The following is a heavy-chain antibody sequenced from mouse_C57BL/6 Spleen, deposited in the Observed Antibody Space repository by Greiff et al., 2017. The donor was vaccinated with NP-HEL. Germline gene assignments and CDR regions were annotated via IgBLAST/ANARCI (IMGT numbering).Heavy chain of an antibody. J-gene: IGHJ1*03. Sequence: EVKLQESGGDLVKPGGSLKLSCAASGFTFSSYGMSWVRQTPDKRLEWVATISSGGSYTYYPDSVKGRFTISRDNAKNTLYLQMSSLKSEDTAMYYCARQGTGAWYFDVWGTGTTVTVSS. D-gene: IGHD4-1*01. CDR3: ARQGTGAWYFDV. V-gene: IGHV5-6*01. CDR2: ISSGGSYT. CDR1: GFTFSSYG.